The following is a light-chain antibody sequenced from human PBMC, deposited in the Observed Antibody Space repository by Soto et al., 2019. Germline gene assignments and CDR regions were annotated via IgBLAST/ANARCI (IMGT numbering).Light chain of an antibody. CDR1: RSSVGSNT. CDR3: AAWDASLGGFYV. J-gene: IGLJ1*01. CDR2: SNN. Sequence: QSVLTQPPSASGTPGQRVTISCSGSRSSVGSNTVNWYQHLPGTAPKLLIYSNNHRPSGVPDRFSASKAGASASLAISGLQSEDEGDYYCAAWDASLGGFYVFGSGTNLTVL. V-gene: IGLV1-44*01.